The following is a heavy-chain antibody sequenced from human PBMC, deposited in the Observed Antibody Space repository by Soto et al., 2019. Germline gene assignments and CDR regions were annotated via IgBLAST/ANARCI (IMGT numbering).Heavy chain of an antibody. CDR1: GGSVSSGSYY. D-gene: IGHD4-17*01. J-gene: IGHJ5*02. Sequence: QVQLQESGPGLVKPSETLSLTCTVSGGSVSSGSYYWSWIRQPPGKGLEWIGYIYYSGSTNYNPPLKSRVTISVDTSENQFSLKLSSVTAADTAVYYCGSYGDYDLGRGGWFDPWGQGTLVTVSS. V-gene: IGHV4-61*01. CDR3: GSYGDYDLGRGGWFDP. CDR2: IYYSGST.